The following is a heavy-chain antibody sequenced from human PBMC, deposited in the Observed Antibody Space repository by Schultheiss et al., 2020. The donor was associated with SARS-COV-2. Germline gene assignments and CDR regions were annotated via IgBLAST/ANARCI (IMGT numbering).Heavy chain of an antibody. CDR2: MNPNSGNT. CDR1: GYTFTSYD. CDR3: ARDTAAGGFDP. V-gene: IGHV1-8*01. D-gene: IGHD6-13*01. Sequence: ASVKVSCKASGYTFTSYDINWVRQATGQGLEWMGWMNPNSGNTGYAQKFQGRVTMTRNTSISTAYMELRSLRSDDTAVYYCARDTAAGGFDPWGQGTLVTVSS. J-gene: IGHJ5*02.